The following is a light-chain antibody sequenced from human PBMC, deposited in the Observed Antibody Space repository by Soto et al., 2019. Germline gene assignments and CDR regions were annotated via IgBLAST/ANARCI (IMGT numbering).Light chain of an antibody. CDR1: QSVNIN. V-gene: IGKV3D-15*01. CDR2: GAS. CDR3: QQYKDWPPLT. J-gene: IGKJ4*01. Sequence: ELVMTQSPVTMSASPGERVTLSCRASQSVNINLAWYQQIPGHAHRCLIYGASNRASGIPDRFSGSGSGTDFTLTISSLQKHDFAIYYYQQYKDWPPLTFGGGTRVEIK.